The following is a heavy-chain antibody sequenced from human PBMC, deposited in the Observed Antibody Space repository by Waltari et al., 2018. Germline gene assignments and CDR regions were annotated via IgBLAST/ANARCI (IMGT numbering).Heavy chain of an antibody. CDR2: INPKNGDT. V-gene: IGHV1-2*02. D-gene: IGHD1-26*01. J-gene: IGHJ4*02. CDR3: ATNQVGPHTGFDY. CDR1: GYIFTDYY. Sequence: QVQLVQSGAEVKKPGASVKVSCKTSGYIFTDYYIHWVRQAPGQGLERMGCINPKNGDTYYSQNSRDRVSMTRDTSITTAFMELNSLRFDDTAVYYCATNQVGPHTGFDYWGQGTLVTVSS.